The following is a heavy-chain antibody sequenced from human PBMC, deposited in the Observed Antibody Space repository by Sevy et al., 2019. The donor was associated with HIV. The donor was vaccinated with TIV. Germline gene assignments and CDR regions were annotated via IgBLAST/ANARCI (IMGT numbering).Heavy chain of an antibody. CDR3: ARDRPGYSSSWPSEAFDI. CDR2: INPNSGGT. Sequence: ASVKVSCKASGYTFTGYYMHWVRQAPGQGLEWMGWINPNSGGTNYAQKFQGRVTMTRDTSISTAYMELSRLRSDDTAVYYCARDRPGYSSSWPSEAFDIWGQGTMVTVSS. J-gene: IGHJ3*02. V-gene: IGHV1-2*02. CDR1: GYTFTGYY. D-gene: IGHD6-13*01.